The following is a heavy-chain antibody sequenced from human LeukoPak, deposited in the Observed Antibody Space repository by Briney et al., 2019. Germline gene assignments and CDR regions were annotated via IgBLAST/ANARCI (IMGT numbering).Heavy chain of an antibody. D-gene: IGHD2-15*01. Sequence: GGSLRLSCAASGFTFSSYGMHWVRQAPGKGLEWVAVIWYDGSNKYYADSVKGRLTISRDNSKNTLYLQMNSLRAEDTAVYYCARGYEELLLGDWGQGTLVTVSS. CDR3: ARGYEELLLGD. CDR1: GFTFSSYG. V-gene: IGHV3-33*01. J-gene: IGHJ4*02. CDR2: IWYDGSNK.